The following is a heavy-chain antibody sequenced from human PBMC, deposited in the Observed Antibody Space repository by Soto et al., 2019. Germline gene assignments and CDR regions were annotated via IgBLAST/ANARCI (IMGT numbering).Heavy chain of an antibody. J-gene: IGHJ4*02. V-gene: IGHV3-53*01. CDR1: GFPVSSNY. D-gene: IGHD3-10*01. CDR2: IYSGGST. CDR3: ARGFPSMAYYGEYYFDK. Sequence: EVQMVESGGGLIQPGGSLRLSCAALGFPVSSNYMTWVRQAPGKGLEWVSVIYSGGSTYYADSVKGRFTISRDNSRNTLYLQMNSLRAEDTAVYYCARGFPSMAYYGEYYFDKWGQGTLVTVSS.